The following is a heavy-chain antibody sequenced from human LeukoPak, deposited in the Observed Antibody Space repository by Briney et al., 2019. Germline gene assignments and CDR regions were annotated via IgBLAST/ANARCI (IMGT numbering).Heavy chain of an antibody. CDR3: ARRWGGSYQLDY. CDR1: GYTFTGYF. J-gene: IGHJ4*02. Sequence: ASVKVSCKASGYTFTGYFMHWVRQAPGQGLEWMGWINPNSGGTNYAQKFQGRVTLTRDTSISTTYMELTSLRSDDTAVYYCARRWGGSYQLDYWGQGTLVTVPS. V-gene: IGHV1-2*02. D-gene: IGHD1-26*01. CDR2: INPNSGGT.